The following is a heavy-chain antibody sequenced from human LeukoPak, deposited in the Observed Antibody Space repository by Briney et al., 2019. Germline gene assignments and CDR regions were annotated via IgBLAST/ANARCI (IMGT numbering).Heavy chain of an antibody. CDR1: GFTLSDYY. D-gene: IGHD4-11*01. CDR3: ARVHNTVH. V-gene: IGHV3-11*04. J-gene: IGHJ4*02. CDR2: IKSGSTII. Sequence: GGSLTLSCAASGFTLSDYYVNWLRQVPGKGLEWISYIKSGSTIIYYADSVTGRFTISRYNANNSVHLQMTSLRDHDTAVYYCARVHNTVHWGQGGQVTVSS.